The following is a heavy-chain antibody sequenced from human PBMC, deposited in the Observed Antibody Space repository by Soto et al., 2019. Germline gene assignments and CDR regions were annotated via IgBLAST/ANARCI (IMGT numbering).Heavy chain of an antibody. Sequence: SETLSLTCNVSGGSVSSGGYYWSWIRQHPGKGLEWIGYIHYSGSTYYNPSLKSRVTMSIDTSKNLFSLNLSSVTAADTAVYYCARAGGAGSGHDWFDPWGQGTLVTVS. D-gene: IGHD6-13*01. V-gene: IGHV4-31*03. J-gene: IGHJ5*02. CDR3: ARAGGAGSGHDWFDP. CDR1: GGSVSSGGYY. CDR2: IHYSGST.